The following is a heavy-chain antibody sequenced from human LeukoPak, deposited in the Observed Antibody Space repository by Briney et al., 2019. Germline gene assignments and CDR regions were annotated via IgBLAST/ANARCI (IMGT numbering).Heavy chain of an antibody. D-gene: IGHD1/OR15-1a*01. CDR3: ARDPRNKGFDP. Sequence: GYLRLSCGASGFTLRYYWMHWGRQGPGKGLVWVSTINGDGSSTNYADSVKGRFTISRDNAKNTLYLEMNSLRVEDTAVYYCARDPRNKGFDPWGQGTLVTVSS. V-gene: IGHV3-74*01. J-gene: IGHJ5*02. CDR1: GFTLRYYW. CDR2: INGDGSST.